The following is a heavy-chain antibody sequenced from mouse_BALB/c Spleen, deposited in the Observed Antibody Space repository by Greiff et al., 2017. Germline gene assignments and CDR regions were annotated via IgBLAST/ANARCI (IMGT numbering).Heavy chain of an antibody. CDR3: ARDIGVQAMDY. J-gene: IGHJ4*01. D-gene: IGHD2-14*01. Sequence: EVQLVESGGGLVKPGGSLKLSCAASGFTFSSYAMSWVRQSPEKRLEWVAEISSGGSYTYYPDTVTGRFTISRDNAKNTLYLEMSSLRSEDTAMYYCARDIGVQAMDYWGQGTSVTVSS. CDR2: ISSGGSYT. CDR1: GFTFSSYA. V-gene: IGHV5-9-4*01.